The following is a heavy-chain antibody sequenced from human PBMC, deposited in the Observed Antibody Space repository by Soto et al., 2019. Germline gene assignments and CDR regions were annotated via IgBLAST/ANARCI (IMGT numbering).Heavy chain of an antibody. CDR1: GGSISRYY. CDR2: IYYSGST. Sequence: SETLSLTCTVSGGSISRYYWSWIRQPPGKGLEWIGYIYYSGSTNYNPSLKSRVTISVDTSKNQFSLKLNSMTAADTAVYYCARHNYGSGSTYFDYWGQGTLVTVSS. J-gene: IGHJ4*02. D-gene: IGHD3-10*01. V-gene: IGHV4-59*08. CDR3: ARHNYGSGSTYFDY.